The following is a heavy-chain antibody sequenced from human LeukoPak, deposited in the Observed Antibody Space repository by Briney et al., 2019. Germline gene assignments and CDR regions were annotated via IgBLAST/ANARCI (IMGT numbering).Heavy chain of an antibody. CDR1: GYTFTSYY. Sequence: GASVKVSCKASGYTFTSYYMHWVRQAPEQGLEWMGIINPSGGSTSYAQKFQGRVTMTRDTSKNQFSLKLSSVTAADTAVYYCARGAERVWSGYDPGNNWFDPWGQGTLVTVSS. J-gene: IGHJ5*02. V-gene: IGHV1-46*01. D-gene: IGHD5-12*01. CDR2: INPSGGST. CDR3: ARGAERVWSGYDPGNNWFDP.